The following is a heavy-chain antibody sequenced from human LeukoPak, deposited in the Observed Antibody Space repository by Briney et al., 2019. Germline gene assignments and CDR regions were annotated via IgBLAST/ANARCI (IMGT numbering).Heavy chain of an antibody. V-gene: IGHV4-59*04. CDR3: ARHEAQDFDY. J-gene: IGHJ4*02. CDR1: GGSISSYY. Sequence: PSETLSLTCTVSGGSISSYYWSWIRQPPGKGLEWIGSIYYSGTTYYSSSLKSRVIISVDTSKNQFSLKLSSVTATDTAVYCCARHEAQDFDYWGQGTLVTVSS. CDR2: IYYSGTT.